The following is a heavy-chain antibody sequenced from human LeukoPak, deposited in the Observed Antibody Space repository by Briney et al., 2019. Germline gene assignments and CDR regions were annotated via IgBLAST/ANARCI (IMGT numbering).Heavy chain of an antibody. CDR3: ARGSEYSTSSCDY. V-gene: IGHV1-2*02. CDR2: INPNSGGT. Sequence: GAPVEVSWTACGYTFTGYFVHWVRQAPGQGLEWMGWINPNSGGTDFAQTFQGRVTMTRDTSISTAYMDLSSLRSDDTAVYYCARGSEYSTSSCDYWGQGTLVTVSS. CDR1: GYTFTGYF. D-gene: IGHD6-6*01. J-gene: IGHJ4*02.